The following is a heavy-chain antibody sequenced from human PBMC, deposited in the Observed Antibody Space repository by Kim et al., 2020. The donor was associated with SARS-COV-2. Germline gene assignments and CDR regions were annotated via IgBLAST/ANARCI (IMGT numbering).Heavy chain of an antibody. CDR3: ARGLFGESYYYYGMDV. D-gene: IGHD3-10*02. J-gene: IGHJ6*02. Sequence: KFQGRVTITADKSTSTAYMELSSLGAEDTAVYYCARGLFGESYYYYGMDVWGQGTTVTVSS. V-gene: IGHV1-69*02.